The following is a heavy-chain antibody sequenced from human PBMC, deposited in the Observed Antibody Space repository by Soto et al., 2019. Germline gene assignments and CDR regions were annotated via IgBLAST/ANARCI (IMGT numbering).Heavy chain of an antibody. CDR1: GYTFTSYA. Sequence: QVQLVQSGAEVKKPGASVKVSCKASGYTFTSYAMHWVRQAPGQRLEWMGWINAGNGNTKYSQKFQGRVTITRDTSASTAYMELSSLRSEDTAVYSCARGLNLYYFDYWGQGTLVTVSS. D-gene: IGHD1-20*01. J-gene: IGHJ4*02. V-gene: IGHV1-3*01. CDR2: INAGNGNT. CDR3: ARGLNLYYFDY.